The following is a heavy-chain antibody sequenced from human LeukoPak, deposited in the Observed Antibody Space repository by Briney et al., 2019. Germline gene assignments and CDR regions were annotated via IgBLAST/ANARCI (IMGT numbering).Heavy chain of an antibody. CDR1: GGSFSGYY. Sequence: SETLSLTCAVYGGSFSGYYWSWIRQPPGKGLEWIGEINHSGSTNYNPSLKSRVTISVDTSKNQFSLKLSSVTAADTAVYYCARGRSSSWPDYWGQGTLVTVSS. D-gene: IGHD6-13*01. CDR2: INHSGST. V-gene: IGHV4-34*01. CDR3: ARGRSSSWPDY. J-gene: IGHJ4*02.